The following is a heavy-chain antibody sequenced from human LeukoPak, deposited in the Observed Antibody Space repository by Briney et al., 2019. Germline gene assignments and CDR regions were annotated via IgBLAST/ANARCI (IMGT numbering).Heavy chain of an antibody. V-gene: IGHV3-23*01. CDR3: VIWGDYDVLTGYYVPDY. J-gene: IGHJ4*02. D-gene: IGHD3-9*01. CDR1: GFTFSNYA. Sequence: GGSLRLSCVASGFTFSNYAMRWVRQAPGKGLEWVSDITGSGPNRYYAHSLTGRFTTSRDNSKNTVFLQMNSLRHEDTAIYYCVIWGDYDVLTGYYVPDYWGQGTLVTVAS. CDR2: ITGSGPNR.